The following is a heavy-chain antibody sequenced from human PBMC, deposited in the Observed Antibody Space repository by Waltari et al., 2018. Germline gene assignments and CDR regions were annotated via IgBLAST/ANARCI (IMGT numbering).Heavy chain of an antibody. J-gene: IGHJ4*02. D-gene: IGHD3-3*01. CDR2: ISGSGGST. CDR3: ANSQDDFWSGYHYYFDY. Sequence: EVQLLESGGGLVQPGGSLRLSCAASGFTFSSYAMSWVRQAPGKGLEWVSAISGSGGSTYYADSVKGRFTISRDNSKNTLYLQMNSLRAEDTAVYYCANSQDDFWSGYHYYFDYWGQGTLVTVSS. CDR1: GFTFSSYA. V-gene: IGHV3-23*01.